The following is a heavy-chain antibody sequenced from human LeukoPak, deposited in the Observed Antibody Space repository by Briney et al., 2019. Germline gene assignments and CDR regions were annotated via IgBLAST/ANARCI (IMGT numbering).Heavy chain of an antibody. J-gene: IGHJ4*02. V-gene: IGHV3-23*01. CDR1: GFTFSSYA. D-gene: IGHD3-22*01. CDR2: ISGSGGST. Sequence: PGGSLRLSCAASGFTFSSYAMSWVRQAPGKGLEWVSAISGSGGSTYYADSVKGRFTISRDNSKNTLYLQMNSLRAEGTAVYYCAKDDGVVWDSSGYYFPFDYWGQGTLVTVSS. CDR3: AKDDGVVWDSSGYYFPFDY.